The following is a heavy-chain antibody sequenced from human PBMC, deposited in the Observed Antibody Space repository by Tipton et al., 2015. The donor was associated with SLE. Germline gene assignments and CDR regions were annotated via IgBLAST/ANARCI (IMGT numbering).Heavy chain of an antibody. CDR1: GFTFDDYG. D-gene: IGHD2-2*01. CDR3: ARAYCSGTNCYGYYYAMDV. J-gene: IGHJ6*02. CDR2: INWNSWST. Sequence: SLRLSCAASGFTFDDYGMSWVRQAPGKGLEWVSGINWNSWSTGYADSVKGRFTISRDNAKNSLYLQMNSLRAEDTALYHCARAYCSGTNCYGYYYAMDVWGQGTTVTVSS. V-gene: IGHV3-20*01.